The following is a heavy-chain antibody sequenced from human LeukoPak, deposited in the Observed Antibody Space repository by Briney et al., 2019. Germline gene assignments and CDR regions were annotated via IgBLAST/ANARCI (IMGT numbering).Heavy chain of an antibody. V-gene: IGHV4-34*01. CDR1: GGSFSGYY. CDR2: INHSGST. J-gene: IGHJ5*02. D-gene: IGHD3-3*01. CDR3: MRQLAKYYYFCSGYYTWWLHP. Sequence: SETLSLTCAVYGGSFSGYYGSWIRQPPGKGLEWIGEINHSGSTNYNPSLKSRVTISVDTSKNQFSLKLSSVTAADTAVSYCMRQLAKYYYFCSGYYTWWLHPWVQATLVTVSS.